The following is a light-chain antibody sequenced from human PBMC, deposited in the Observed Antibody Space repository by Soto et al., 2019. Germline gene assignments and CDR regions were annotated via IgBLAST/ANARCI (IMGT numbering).Light chain of an antibody. J-gene: IGKJ1*01. Sequence: EIVLTQSPGTLSLSPGEIATLSCRASQSVSSSYLAWYQQKPGQAPRLLIYGASSRATGIPDRFSGSGPGTDFTLTISRLEAEDFAVYYCQQYGSSPRTFGQGTKVDIK. CDR3: QQYGSSPRT. V-gene: IGKV3-20*01. CDR1: QSVSSSY. CDR2: GAS.